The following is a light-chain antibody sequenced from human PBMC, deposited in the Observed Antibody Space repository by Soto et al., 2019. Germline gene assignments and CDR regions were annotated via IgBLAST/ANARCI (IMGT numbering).Light chain of an antibody. J-gene: IGKJ4*01. V-gene: IGKV1-39*01. Sequence: DIQMTQSPSSLSASLGDRVIVTCRASQKIHNFVSWYQQKPGQAPKLLIFLASTLESGVPSRFGGSGSGTDFTLTISSLQPEDFATYYCQQSFGNPRTFGGGTKVEIQ. CDR2: LAS. CDR3: QQSFGNPRT. CDR1: QKIHNF.